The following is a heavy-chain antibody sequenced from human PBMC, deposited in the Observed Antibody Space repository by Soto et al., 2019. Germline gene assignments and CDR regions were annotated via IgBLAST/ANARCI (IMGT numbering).Heavy chain of an antibody. J-gene: IGHJ4*02. D-gene: IGHD6-13*01. CDR1: GYIFINYY. CDR3: SSDLTAADY. Sequence: QVHLVQSGAEVKKPGASVKVSCKASGYIFINYYIHWVRQAPGQGLEWIGIINTDGGSTNYDQKFRGRVTMARNTSTSIGYMDLSSLRSDDTAVYYCSSDLTAADYWGQGTLVTVSS. V-gene: IGHV1-46*01. CDR2: INTDGGST.